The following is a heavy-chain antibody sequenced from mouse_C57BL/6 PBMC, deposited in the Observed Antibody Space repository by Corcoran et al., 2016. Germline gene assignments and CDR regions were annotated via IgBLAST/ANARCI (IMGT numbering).Heavy chain of an antibody. CDR1: GYTFTDYY. J-gene: IGHJ3*01. D-gene: IGHD2-5*01. CDR2: INPYNGGT. CDR3: ASPYYSNSWFAY. V-gene: IGHV1-19*01. Sequence: EVQLQQSGPVLVKPGASVKMSCKASGYTFTDYYMNWVKQSHGKSLEWIGVINPYNGGTSYNQKFKGKATLTVDKSSSTAYMELNSLTSEDSAVYYCASPYYSNSWFAYWGQGTLVTVSA.